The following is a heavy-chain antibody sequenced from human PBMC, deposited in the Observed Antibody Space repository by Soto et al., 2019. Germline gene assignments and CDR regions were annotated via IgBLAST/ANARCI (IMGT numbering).Heavy chain of an antibody. D-gene: IGHD4-17*01. V-gene: IGHV4-59*08. CDR3: ARRYGDYFDY. CDR1: GVSISSYS. Sequence: SATLSLTCTVSGVSISSYSWSWIRQPPGKGLEWIGYIYYSGSTNYNPSLKSRVTISVDTSKNQFSLKLSSVTAADTAVYYCARRYGDYFDYWGQGTLVTVS. J-gene: IGHJ4*02. CDR2: IYYSGST.